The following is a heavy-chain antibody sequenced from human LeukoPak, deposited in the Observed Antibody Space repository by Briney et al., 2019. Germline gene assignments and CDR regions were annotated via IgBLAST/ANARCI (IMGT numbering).Heavy chain of an antibody. CDR3: SRGLDSRKLGY. D-gene: IGHD3-22*01. CDR1: GGSISSSY. Sequence: SETLSLTCTVSGGSISSSYWSWIRQPPGKGLEWLGCIYNSGSTSYNPSLKSRVTISVDTSKNQFSLKLSSVTAADTAVYFCSRGLDSRKLGYWGQGTLVTVSS. J-gene: IGHJ4*02. CDR2: IYNSGST. V-gene: IGHV4-59*01.